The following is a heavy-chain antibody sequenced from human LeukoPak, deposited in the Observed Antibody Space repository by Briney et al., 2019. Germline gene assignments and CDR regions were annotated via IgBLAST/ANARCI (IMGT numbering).Heavy chain of an antibody. D-gene: IGHD4-11*01. J-gene: IGHJ4*02. V-gene: IGHV3-30*04. CDR2: ISYDGSNK. Sequence: GRSPRLSCAASGFTFSSYAMHWVRQAPGRGLEWVAVISYDGSNKYYADSVKGRFTISRDNSKNTLYLQMNSLRAEDTAVYYCARASSYSNYYFDYWGQGTLVTVSS. CDR3: ARASSYSNYYFDY. CDR1: GFTFSSYA.